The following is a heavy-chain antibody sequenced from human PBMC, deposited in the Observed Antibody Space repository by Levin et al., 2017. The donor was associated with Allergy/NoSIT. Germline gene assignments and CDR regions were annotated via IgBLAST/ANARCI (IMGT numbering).Heavy chain of an antibody. V-gene: IGHV4-38-2*01. D-gene: IGHD2-15*01. CDR1: GYSINDGYY. CDR3: ARTTWQDVELVITATPSSFYFHY. J-gene: IGHJ4*02. Sequence: VSGYSINDGYYWGWIRQPPGKGLEWIGSVYHSGNTYYNPSLKSRLTISVDTSKNHFSLRLASVTAADTAVYYCARTTWQDVELVITATPSSFYFHYWGQGTLVTVSS. CDR2: VYHSGNT.